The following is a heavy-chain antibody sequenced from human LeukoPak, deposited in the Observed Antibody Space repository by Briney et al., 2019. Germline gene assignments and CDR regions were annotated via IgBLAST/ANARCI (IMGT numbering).Heavy chain of an antibody. J-gene: IGHJ4*02. CDR2: ISGSGGST. D-gene: IGHD5-18*01. CDR1: GFTFSSYA. CDR3: AFHSGYSYGSGADY. V-gene: IGHV3-23*01. Sequence: PGGSLRLSCAASGFTFSSYAMSWVRQAPGKGLEWVSAISGSGGSTYYADSVKGRFTISRDNSKNTLYLQMNSLRAEDTAVYYCAFHSGYSYGSGADYWGQGTLATVSS.